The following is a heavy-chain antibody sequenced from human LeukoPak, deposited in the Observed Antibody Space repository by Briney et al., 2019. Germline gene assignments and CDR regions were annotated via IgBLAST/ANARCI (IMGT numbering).Heavy chain of an antibody. CDR2: INSDGSGT. V-gene: IGHV3-74*01. J-gene: IGHJ4*02. CDR3: ATGVQLVRYFDY. CDR1: VVTFSSYW. Sequence: AGGSLRLSCAPSVVTFSSYWMHSGRDAPGKRLVWVSRINSDGSGTTHADSVKGRFTITRDNAKNTLYLQMNSLRAEDTAVYYCATGVQLVRYFDYWGQGTLVTVSS. D-gene: IGHD6-13*01.